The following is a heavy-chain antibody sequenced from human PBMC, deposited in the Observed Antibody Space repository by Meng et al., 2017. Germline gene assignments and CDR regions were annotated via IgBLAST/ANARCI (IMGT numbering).Heavy chain of an antibody. V-gene: IGHV1-46*02. D-gene: IGHD7-27*01. CDR2: INPSDNSA. CDR3: ATDNWGPHY. J-gene: IGHJ4*02. Sequence: QVKLGQSGGEVKKPWASVKVSCKASGDTLNTYNMHWVRQAPGQGLEWMGIINPSDNSAAYAQGFQGRLTMTRDTCTSTLYMELTSLQFEDTAIYYCATDNWGPHYWGQGTLVTVSS. CDR1: GDTLNTYN.